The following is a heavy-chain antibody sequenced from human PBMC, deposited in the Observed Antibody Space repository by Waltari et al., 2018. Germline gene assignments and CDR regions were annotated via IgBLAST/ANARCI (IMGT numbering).Heavy chain of an antibody. V-gene: IGHV3-7*01. D-gene: IGHD2-15*01. CDR3: ASGPDHGDF. J-gene: IGHJ4*02. CDR1: GFIFSGDW. CDR2: INQAGNVR. Sequence: EEQLVESGGGLVPPGGALRLSCSASGFIFSGDWMTWVRQAPGKGLEWVANINQAGNVRIYLDSVRGRFTISRDNPDNSLFLHMANLRVEDTAVYYCASGPDHGDFWGQGTLVTVSS.